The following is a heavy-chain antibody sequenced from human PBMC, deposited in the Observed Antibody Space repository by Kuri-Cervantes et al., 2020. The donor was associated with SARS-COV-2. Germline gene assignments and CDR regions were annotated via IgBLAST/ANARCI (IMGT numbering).Heavy chain of an antibody. J-gene: IGHJ6*02. D-gene: IGHD2-21*02. Sequence: GGSLRLSCTASGVTLSTFGMHWVRQATGKGLEWVAVISCDGNDKYYVDSVKGRFTISRDSSKNTLYLPMNSLRTEDTAVYYCAKDVDWYSMSYYYGMDVWGQGTTVTVSS. CDR2: ISCDGNDK. CDR3: AKDVDWYSMSYYYGMDV. V-gene: IGHV3-30*18. CDR1: GVTLSTFG.